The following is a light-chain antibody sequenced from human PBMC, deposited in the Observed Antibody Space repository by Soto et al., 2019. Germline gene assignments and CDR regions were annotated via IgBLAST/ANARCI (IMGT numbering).Light chain of an antibody. CDR2: GVS. CDR3: QHYDSFWS. V-gene: IGKV1-5*01. J-gene: IGKJ1*01. Sequence: DIQMTQSPSTLSASVGDRVSITCRASQSISSWLAWYQQKPGKAPKLLIYGVSSLESGVPSRFSGSGSGTEFTLTITGLQPEDIATYSCQHYDSFWSFGQGTRWIS. CDR1: QSISSW.